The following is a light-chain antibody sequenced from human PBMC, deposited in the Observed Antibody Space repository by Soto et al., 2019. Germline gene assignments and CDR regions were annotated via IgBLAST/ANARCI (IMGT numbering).Light chain of an antibody. CDR3: QQYGSLPWT. V-gene: IGKV3-20*01. CDR1: QSVSANY. Sequence: EIVLTQSPGTLSLSPGEEATLSCRASQSVSANYLAWYQQKPGQTPRPLIYGASSRAIGIPDRFSGSGYGTDFTLTISRLEPEDFAVYYCQQYGSLPWTFGQGTKVEIK. J-gene: IGKJ1*01. CDR2: GAS.